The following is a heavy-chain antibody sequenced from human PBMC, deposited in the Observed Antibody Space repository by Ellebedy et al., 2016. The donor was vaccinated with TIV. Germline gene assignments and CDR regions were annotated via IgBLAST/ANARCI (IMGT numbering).Heavy chain of an antibody. V-gene: IGHV3-30*18. Sequence: GESLKISCAASGFTFSSYGIHWVRQAPGKGLELVSSISHNSNNKYYADFVKGRFTISRDNSKNTLYLQMSSLRAEDTAMYFCAKVPVGFCTTTPCFYLDYWGQGTRVTVSS. J-gene: IGHJ4*02. CDR3: AKVPVGFCTTTPCFYLDY. CDR1: GFTFSSYG. CDR2: ISHNSNNK. D-gene: IGHD2-2*01.